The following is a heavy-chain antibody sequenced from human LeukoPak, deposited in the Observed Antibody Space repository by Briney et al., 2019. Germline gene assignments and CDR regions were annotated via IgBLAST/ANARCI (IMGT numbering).Heavy chain of an antibody. CDR2: ISSSSSHI. V-gene: IGHV3-21*01. CDR1: GFTFSSYS. Sequence: GGSLRLSCAASGFTFSSYSMNWVRQAPGKGLEWVSSISSSSSHIYYADSVKGRFTISRDDAKNSLYLQMNSLRAEDTAVYYCARVSPSGLAWGQGTLVTVSS. J-gene: IGHJ5*02. D-gene: IGHD3-10*01. CDR3: ARVSPSGLA.